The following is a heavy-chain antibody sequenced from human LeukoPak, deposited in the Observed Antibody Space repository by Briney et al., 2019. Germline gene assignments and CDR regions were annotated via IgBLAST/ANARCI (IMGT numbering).Heavy chain of an antibody. CDR1: GFTFSSYS. CDR3: ARGSISIAVAADAFDI. J-gene: IGHJ3*02. CDR2: MSSSSKYI. D-gene: IGHD6-19*01. V-gene: IGHV3-21*01. Sequence: GRSLRLSCAASGFTFSSYSMNWVRQAPGKGLEWVSSMSSSSKYIYYADSVKGRFTISRDNAKNSLFLQMNSLRAEDTAVYYCARGSISIAVAADAFDIWGQGTMVTVSS.